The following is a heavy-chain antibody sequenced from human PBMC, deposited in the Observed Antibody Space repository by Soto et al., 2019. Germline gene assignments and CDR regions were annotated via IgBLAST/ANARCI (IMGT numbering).Heavy chain of an antibody. CDR3: ARELEGATFDY. V-gene: IGHV4-31*03. CDR1: GGSISSGGYY. D-gene: IGHD1-26*01. Sequence: SETLSLTCTVSGGSISSGGYYWSWIRQHPGKGLEWIGYIHYSGSTYYNPSLKSRVTISVDTSKNQFSLKLSSVTAADTAVYYCARELEGATFDYWGQGTLVTVSS. J-gene: IGHJ4*02. CDR2: IHYSGST.